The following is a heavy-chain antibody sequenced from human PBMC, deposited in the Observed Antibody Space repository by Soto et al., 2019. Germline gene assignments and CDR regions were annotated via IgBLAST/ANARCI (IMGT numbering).Heavy chain of an antibody. J-gene: IGHJ4*02. V-gene: IGHV3-21*01. Sequence: PGGSVRLSCAASGFTFSDYIMNWVRQAPGKGLEWVSSISSENSYISYADSVKGRFTISRDKAKNSLFLQMNSLRDDDTAVYYCARVVDYFGSGSYSALFYFDSWAQGA. D-gene: IGHD3-10*01. CDR3: ARVVDYFGSGSYSALFYFDS. CDR2: ISSENSYI. CDR1: GFTFSDYI.